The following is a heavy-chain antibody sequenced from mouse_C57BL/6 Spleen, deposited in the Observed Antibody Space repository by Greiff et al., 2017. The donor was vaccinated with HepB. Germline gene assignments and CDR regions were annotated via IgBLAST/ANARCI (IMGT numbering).Heavy chain of an antibody. CDR2: ISSGGSYT. V-gene: IGHV5-6*01. CDR3: ARQWDSTVVASFDY. CDR1: GFTFSSYG. D-gene: IGHD1-1*01. J-gene: IGHJ2*01. Sequence: EVHLVESGGDLVKPGGSLKLSCAASGFTFSSYGMSWVRQTPDKRLEWVATISSGGSYTYYPDSVKGRFTISRDNAKNTLYLQMSSLKSEDTAMYYCARQWDSTVVASFDYWGQGTTLTVSS.